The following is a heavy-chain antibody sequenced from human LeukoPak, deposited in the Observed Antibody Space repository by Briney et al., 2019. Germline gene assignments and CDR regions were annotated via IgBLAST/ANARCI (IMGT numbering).Heavy chain of an antibody. J-gene: IGHJ5*02. Sequence: GGSLRLSCAASGFTFSSYWMSWVRQAPGKGLEWVANIKQDGSEKYYVDSVKGRFTISRDNAKNSLYVQMNSLRAEDTAVYYCAMGSHYPWFDPWGQGTLVTVSS. CDR2: IKQDGSEK. CDR3: AMGSHYPWFDP. CDR1: GFTFSSYW. V-gene: IGHV3-7*01. D-gene: IGHD4-11*01.